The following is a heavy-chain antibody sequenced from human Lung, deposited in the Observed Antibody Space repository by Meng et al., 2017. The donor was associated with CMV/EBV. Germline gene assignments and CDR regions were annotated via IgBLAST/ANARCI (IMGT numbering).Heavy chain of an antibody. V-gene: IGHV3-33*06. CDR2: IWNDGSIK. D-gene: IGHD3-9*01. CDR1: GFTFSSYG. Sequence: GGSXRLSCAASGFTFSSYGMHWVRQAPGKGLEWAAVIWNDGSIKYYADSVKGRFTISRDNSKNTLYLQMYSLRADDTAVYHCAKAQFGRYFDGRDGMDVWGQGXTVTVSS. J-gene: IGHJ6*02. CDR3: AKAQFGRYFDGRDGMDV.